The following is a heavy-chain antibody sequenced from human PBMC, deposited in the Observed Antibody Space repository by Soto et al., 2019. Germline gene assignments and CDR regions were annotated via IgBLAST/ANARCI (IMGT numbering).Heavy chain of an antibody. CDR3: ARDKDWAFDN. V-gene: IGHV3-48*04. CDR2: IFVTSTII. D-gene: IGHD3-9*01. J-gene: IGHJ4*02. Sequence: GQLVESGGKLVQPGRSLRLSCVASGFTLSDYSMVWVRQSPGKGLEWISYIFVTSTIIYYADSVKGRFTVSRDNAQNSLSLQMNSLRVEDTGIYYCARDKDWAFDNWGQGTLVTVSS. CDR1: GFTLSDYS.